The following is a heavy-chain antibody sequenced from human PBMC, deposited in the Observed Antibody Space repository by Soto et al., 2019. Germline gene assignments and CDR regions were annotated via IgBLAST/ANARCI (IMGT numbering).Heavy chain of an antibody. CDR2: INAGNGNT. Sequence: QVQLVQSGAEVKKPGASVKVSCKASGYTFTSYAIHWVRQAPGQRLEWMGWINAGNGNTKYSQKFRDRVTITRDTAASTASRELSSLRSEAPAVYYCARDLGGWPDYWGQGTLVTVSS. J-gene: IGHJ4*02. CDR1: GYTFTSYA. CDR3: ARDLGGWPDY. D-gene: IGHD6-19*01. V-gene: IGHV1-3*01.